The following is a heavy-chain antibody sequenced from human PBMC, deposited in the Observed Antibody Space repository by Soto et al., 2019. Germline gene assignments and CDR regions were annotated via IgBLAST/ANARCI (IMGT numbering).Heavy chain of an antibody. CDR2: ISVSGGST. J-gene: IGHJ4*02. D-gene: IGHD3-16*02. CDR3: AREASSRYYFDY. CDR1: GFTFRSYA. V-gene: IGHV3-23*01. Sequence: SXRLSFAASGFTFRSYAMGWVRQAQGKVLEWVSSISVSGGSTNYADSVKGRFTISRDNSKTTLYLQMNSLRAEDTAVYYCAREASSRYYFDYWGRGTLVTVSS.